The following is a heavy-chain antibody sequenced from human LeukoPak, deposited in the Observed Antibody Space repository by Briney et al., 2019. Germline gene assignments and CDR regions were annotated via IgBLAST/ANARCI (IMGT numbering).Heavy chain of an antibody. J-gene: IGHJ4*02. V-gene: IGHV4-59*01. CDR1: GGSISSYY. Sequence: SETLSLTCTVSGGSISSYYWSWIRQPPGKGLEWIGYIYYSGSTNYNPSLKSRVTISVDTSKNQFSLKLSSVTAADTAVYYCARERGDTAMVYYFDYWGQGTLVTVSS. CDR2: IYYSGST. D-gene: IGHD5-18*01. CDR3: ARERGDTAMVYYFDY.